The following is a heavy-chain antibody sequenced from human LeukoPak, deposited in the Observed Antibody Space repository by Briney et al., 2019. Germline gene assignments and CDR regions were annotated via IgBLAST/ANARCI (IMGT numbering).Heavy chain of an antibody. Sequence: GGSLRLSCAASGFTFDDYAMHWVRQAPGEGLEWVSGISYNSDTIGYADSVKGRFTISRDNAKNSLYLQMNSLRAEDTALYYCAKDSGWFGELYLDYWGQGTLVTVSS. CDR1: GFTFDDYA. D-gene: IGHD3-10*01. J-gene: IGHJ4*02. CDR2: ISYNSDTI. CDR3: AKDSGWFGELYLDY. V-gene: IGHV3-9*01.